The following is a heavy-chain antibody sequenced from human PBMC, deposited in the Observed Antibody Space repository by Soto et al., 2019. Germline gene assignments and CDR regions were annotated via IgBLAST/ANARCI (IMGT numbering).Heavy chain of an antibody. CDR2: INPNSGGT. D-gene: IGHD6-13*01. Sequence: ASVKVSCKASGYTFTGYYMHWVRQAPGQGLEWMGWINPNSGGTNYAQKFQGRVTMTRDTSISTAYMELSRLRSDDTAVYYCARPGLLQLVRIDYYYYGMDVWGQGTTVTVSS. J-gene: IGHJ6*02. CDR3: ARPGLLQLVRIDYYYYGMDV. CDR1: GYTFTGYY. V-gene: IGHV1-2*02.